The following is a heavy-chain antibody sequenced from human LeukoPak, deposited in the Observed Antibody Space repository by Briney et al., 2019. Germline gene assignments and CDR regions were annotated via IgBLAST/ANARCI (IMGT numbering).Heavy chain of an antibody. Sequence: GGSLRLSCAASGFTFSSYGMHWVRQAPGKGLEWVAVIWFDGSNRYYVDSVKGRFTISRDNAKNTLYLQMNSLRAEDTAVYYCARDLELVYYDSSGYDYWGQGTLVIVSS. CDR3: ARDLELVYYDSSGYDY. J-gene: IGHJ4*02. V-gene: IGHV3-33*01. D-gene: IGHD3-22*01. CDR2: IWFDGSNR. CDR1: GFTFSSYG.